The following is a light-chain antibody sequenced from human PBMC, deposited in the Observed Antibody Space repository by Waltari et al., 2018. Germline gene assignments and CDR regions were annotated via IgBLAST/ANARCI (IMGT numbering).Light chain of an antibody. CDR1: SSDVGGSNY. J-gene: IGLJ1*01. V-gene: IGLV2-14*01. CDR2: EVS. CDR3: SSYTSSSTQV. Sequence: QSALTPPASVSGSPGQSLTISCTGTSSDVGGSNYVPWYQQPPGKAPKLMIYEVSNRPSGVSNRFSGSKSGNTASLTISGLQAEDEADYYCSSYTSSSTQVFGTGTKVTVL.